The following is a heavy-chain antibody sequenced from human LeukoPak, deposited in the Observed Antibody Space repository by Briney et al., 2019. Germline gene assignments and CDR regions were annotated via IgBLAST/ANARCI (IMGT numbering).Heavy chain of an antibody. Sequence: GESLKISCKASGYSFTSYWIAWVRQMPGKGLEWMGTIYPGDSDTRYSPSFQGQVTISADKSISTAYLQWSSLKASDTAMYYCARQGSGYSPTYYYYMDVWGKGTTVTISS. V-gene: IGHV5-51*01. CDR3: ARQGSGYSPTYYYYMDV. D-gene: IGHD5-18*01. CDR2: IYPGDSDT. J-gene: IGHJ6*03. CDR1: GYSFTSYW.